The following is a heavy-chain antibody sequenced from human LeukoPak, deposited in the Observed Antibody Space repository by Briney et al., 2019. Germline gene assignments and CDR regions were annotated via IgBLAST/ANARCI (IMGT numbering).Heavy chain of an antibody. Sequence: GGSLRLSCAASGFASKKYTTTWVRQPPGKGLEWVSTISGDGGSIYYADSVKGRFTISRDNSKNTMYLQMNSLRAEDTALFYCAKEAEESGYYHLDSWGQGTLVTVSS. CDR2: ISGDGGSI. J-gene: IGHJ4*02. CDR1: GFASKKYT. V-gene: IGHV3-23*01. D-gene: IGHD3-3*01. CDR3: AKEAEESGYYHLDS.